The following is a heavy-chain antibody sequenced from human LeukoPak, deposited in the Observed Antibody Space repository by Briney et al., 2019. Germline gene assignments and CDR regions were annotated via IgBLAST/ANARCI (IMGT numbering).Heavy chain of an antibody. CDR2: ISGLGDNT. J-gene: IGHJ4*02. Sequence: GGSLRLSCAASGFTFSSYGMSWVRQAPGKGLEWVSGISGLGDNTYYVDSVKGRFTISRDNAKNTQYLQIDSLRVEDTAVYYCARSLRSPRYCIDDTCYFDYWGQGTLVTVSS. V-gene: IGHV3-23*01. CDR3: ARSLRSPRYCIDDTCYFDY. D-gene: IGHD2-15*01. CDR1: GFTFSSYG.